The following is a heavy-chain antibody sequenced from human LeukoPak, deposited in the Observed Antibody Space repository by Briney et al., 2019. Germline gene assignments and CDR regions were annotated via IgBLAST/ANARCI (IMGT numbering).Heavy chain of an antibody. CDR3: AKDFPRNNYCDSSGWPHNWFDP. Sequence: GGSLRLSCAASGFTFSSYAMSWVRQAPGKGLEWVSAISGSGGSTYYADSVKGRFTISRDNSKNTLYLQMNSLRAEDTAVYYCAKDFPRNNYCDSSGWPHNWFDPWGQGTLVTVSP. D-gene: IGHD3-22*01. CDR2: ISGSGGST. V-gene: IGHV3-23*01. CDR1: GFTFSSYA. J-gene: IGHJ5*02.